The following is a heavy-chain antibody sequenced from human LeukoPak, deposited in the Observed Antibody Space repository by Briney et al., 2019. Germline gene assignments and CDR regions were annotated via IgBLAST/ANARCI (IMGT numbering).Heavy chain of an antibody. Sequence: SQTLSLTCTVSGGSISSGSYYWSWIRQPAGKGLEWIGRIYTSGSTNYNPSLKSRVTISVDTSKNQFSLKLSSVTAADTAVYYSARAGGDYYGSDHFDYWGQGTLVTVSS. CDR3: ARAGGDYYGSDHFDY. J-gene: IGHJ4*02. V-gene: IGHV4-61*02. D-gene: IGHD3-10*01. CDR2: IYTSGST. CDR1: GGSISSGSYY.